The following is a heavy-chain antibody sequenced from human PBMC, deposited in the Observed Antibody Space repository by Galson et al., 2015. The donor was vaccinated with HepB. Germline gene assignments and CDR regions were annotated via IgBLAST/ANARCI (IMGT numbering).Heavy chain of an antibody. Sequence: SLRLSCAASGFTFSSYAMHWVRQAPGKGLEWVAVISYDGSNKYYADSVKGRFTISRDNSKNTLYLQMNSLRAEDTAVYYCARDRGDYPLYLDYWGQGTLVTVSS. CDR2: ISYDGSNK. D-gene: IGHD4-17*01. J-gene: IGHJ4*02. CDR3: ARDRGDYPLYLDY. V-gene: IGHV3-30-3*01. CDR1: GFTFSSYA.